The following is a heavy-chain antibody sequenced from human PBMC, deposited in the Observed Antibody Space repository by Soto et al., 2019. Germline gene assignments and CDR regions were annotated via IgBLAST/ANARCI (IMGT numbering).Heavy chain of an antibody. D-gene: IGHD6-19*01. J-gene: IGHJ6*02. Sequence: QVQLVESGGGVVQPGRSLRLSCAASGFTFSSYAMHWVRQAPGKGLEWVAVISYDGSNKYYADSVKGRFTISRDNSKNTLYLRMNSLRAEDTAVYYCARELGSSSGWYYYYGMDVWGQGTTVTVSS. CDR1: GFTFSSYA. CDR3: ARELGSSSGWYYYYGMDV. V-gene: IGHV3-30-3*01. CDR2: ISYDGSNK.